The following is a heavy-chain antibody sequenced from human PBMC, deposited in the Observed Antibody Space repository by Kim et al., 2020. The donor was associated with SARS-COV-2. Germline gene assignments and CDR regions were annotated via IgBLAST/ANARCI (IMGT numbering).Heavy chain of an antibody. V-gene: IGHV1-69*01. J-gene: IGHJ4*02. CDR3: ASALWFGELFPLLGYFDY. D-gene: IGHD3-10*01. Sequence: QGRVTITADESTSTAYMELSSLRSEDTAVYYCASALWFGELFPLLGYFDYWGQGTLVTVSS.